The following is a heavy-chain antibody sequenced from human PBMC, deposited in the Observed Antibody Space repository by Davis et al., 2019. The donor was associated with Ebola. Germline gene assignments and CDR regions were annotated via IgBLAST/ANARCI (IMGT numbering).Heavy chain of an antibody. CDR3: ARVGQSGPFDY. V-gene: IGHV1-46*01. Sequence: VSVKVSCKASGYTISDYYMHWVRQAPGQGLEWMGIINPSGGSTSYAQKFQGRVTMTRDTSTSTVYMELSSLRSEDTAVYYCARVGQSGPFDYWGQGTLVTVSS. CDR1: GYTISDYY. J-gene: IGHJ4*02. CDR2: INPSGGST. D-gene: IGHD6-25*01.